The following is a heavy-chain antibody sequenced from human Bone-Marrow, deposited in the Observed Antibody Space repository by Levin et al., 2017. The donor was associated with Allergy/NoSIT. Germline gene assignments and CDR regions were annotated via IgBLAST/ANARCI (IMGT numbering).Heavy chain of an antibody. CDR3: TACNNSNCFGGMDV. Sequence: PGESLKISCAASGITARSYWMHWVRQVAGKGLLWVSRINRDGTTTNYANSVKGRFTTSRDNAKSTLYLQMNSLRVEDTGVYYCTACNNSNCFGGMDVWGQGTTVNVS. V-gene: IGHV3-74*01. CDR1: GITARSYW. J-gene: IGHJ6*02. D-gene: IGHD1/OR15-1a*01. CDR2: INRDGTTT.